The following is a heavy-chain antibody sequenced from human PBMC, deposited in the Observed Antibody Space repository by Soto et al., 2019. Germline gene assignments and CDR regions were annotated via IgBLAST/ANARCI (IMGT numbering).Heavy chain of an antibody. Sequence: QVQLVESGGGVVQPGRSLRLSCAASGFSFNSYAMHWVRQAPGRGLEWVAVISFDGRNKYYADSVKGRFTISRDNSKNTVFLQMYSLGSEDRAGVSCARDRSSSGYGYGDYWGQGTLVTVSS. CDR2: ISFDGRNK. J-gene: IGHJ4*02. V-gene: IGHV3-30*04. D-gene: IGHD5-12*01. CDR1: GFSFNSYA. CDR3: ARDRSSSGYGYGDY.